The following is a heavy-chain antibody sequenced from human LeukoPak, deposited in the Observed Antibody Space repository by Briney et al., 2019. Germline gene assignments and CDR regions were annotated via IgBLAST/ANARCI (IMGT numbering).Heavy chain of an antibody. V-gene: IGHV3-43*01. D-gene: IGHD3-22*01. CDR3: AKDIGYDSSGYSVPDY. J-gene: IGHJ4*02. Sequence: PGGSLRLSCAASGFTFDDYTMHWVRQAPGKGLEWVSLISWDGGSTYYADSVKGRFTISRDNSKNSLYLQINSLRTEDTALYYCAKDIGYDSSGYSVPDYWGQGTLVTVSS. CDR1: GFTFDDYT. CDR2: ISWDGGST.